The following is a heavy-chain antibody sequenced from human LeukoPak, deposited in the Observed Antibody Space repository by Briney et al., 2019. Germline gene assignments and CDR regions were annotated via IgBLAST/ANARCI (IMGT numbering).Heavy chain of an antibody. D-gene: IGHD2-21*02. CDR1: GGSISSGDYY. J-gene: IGHJ3*01. Sequence: SQTLSLTCTVSGGSISSGDYYWSWIRQPPGKGLEWIGYIYYTGSTNYNPSLKSRVTISVDTSKNQFSLKLNSVTAADTAVYYCARRSVVTAINFDAFDFWGQGTMVTVSS. V-gene: IGHV4-30-4*08. CDR3: ARRSVVTAINFDAFDF. CDR2: IYYTGST.